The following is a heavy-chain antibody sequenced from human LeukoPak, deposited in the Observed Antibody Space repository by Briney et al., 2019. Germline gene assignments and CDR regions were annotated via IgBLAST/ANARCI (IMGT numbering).Heavy chain of an antibody. Sequence: PSETLSLTCNVSGGSINSGSYYWSWIRQPAGKGLEWIGRIYTSGSTNYNPSLKSRVTISVDTSKNQFSLKLSSVTAADTAVYYCARDYGDYAWYGAVRDYYYYMDVWGKGTTVTVSS. CDR2: IYTSGST. CDR1: GGSINSGSYY. V-gene: IGHV4-61*02. D-gene: IGHD4-17*01. J-gene: IGHJ6*03. CDR3: ARDYGDYAWYGAVRDYYYYMDV.